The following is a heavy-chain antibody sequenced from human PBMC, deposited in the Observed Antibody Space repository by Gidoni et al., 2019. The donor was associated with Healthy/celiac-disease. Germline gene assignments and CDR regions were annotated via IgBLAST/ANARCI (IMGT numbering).Heavy chain of an antibody. D-gene: IGHD1-26*01. Sequence: EVQLVESGGGLVQPGGSLRLSCAASVFTFDDYAMHWVRQAPGKGLEWVSSISWNGGSIGYVDSVKGRFTISRDNAKNSLYLQMNSLRAEDTALYYCAKQAVLGGANWFDHWGQGTLVTVSS. CDR1: VFTFDDYA. CDR3: AKQAVLGGANWFDH. V-gene: IGHV3-9*01. J-gene: IGHJ5*02. CDR2: ISWNGGSI.